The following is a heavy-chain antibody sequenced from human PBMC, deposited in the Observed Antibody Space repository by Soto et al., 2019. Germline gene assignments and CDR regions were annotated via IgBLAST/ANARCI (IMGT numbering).Heavy chain of an antibody. J-gene: IGHJ6*02. CDR3: ARDYVRRSNSRGGMGV. CDR2: ISYSGST. V-gene: IGHV4-31*03. Sequence: QVQLQESGPGLVKPSQTLSLTCTVSGGSINSGGYYWSWIRQHPGKGLEWIGYISYSGSTYYNPSLKSRVTISVDTSKNQFSLKLSSVTAADTAVYHCARDYVRRSNSRGGMGVWGQGTTVTVSS. D-gene: IGHD3-10*02. CDR1: GGSINSGGYY.